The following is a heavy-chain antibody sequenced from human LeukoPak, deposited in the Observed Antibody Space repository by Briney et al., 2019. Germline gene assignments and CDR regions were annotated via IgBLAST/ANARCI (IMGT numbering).Heavy chain of an antibody. CDR1: GGSFSGYY. D-gene: IGHD2-15*01. CDR2: INHSGRT. CDR3: ARGGLGYCSGGSCYSPLSYFDY. Sequence: SETLSLTCAVYGGSFSGYYWSWIRQPPGKGLEWIGEINHSGRTNYNPSLKSRVTISVDTSKNQFSLKLSSVTAADTAVYYCARGGLGYCSGGSCYSPLSYFDYWGQGTLVTVSS. V-gene: IGHV4-34*01. J-gene: IGHJ4*02.